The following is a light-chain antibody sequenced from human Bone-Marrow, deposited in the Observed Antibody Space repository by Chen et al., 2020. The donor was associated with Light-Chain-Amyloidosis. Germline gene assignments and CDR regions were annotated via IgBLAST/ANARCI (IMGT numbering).Light chain of an antibody. V-gene: IGLV2-14*03. CDR2: DVS. CDR3: SSYTSTSTSVL. J-gene: IGLJ3*02. Sequence: QSALTQPASVSGSPGQSITIYCTGTRSDIGDYTFVSWYQQHPGKAPKVIIYDVSNRPSWLSTRFYVSQPGNTASLSISGRETDDEADYYCSSYTSTSTSVLFGGGTRLTVL. CDR1: RSDIGDYTF.